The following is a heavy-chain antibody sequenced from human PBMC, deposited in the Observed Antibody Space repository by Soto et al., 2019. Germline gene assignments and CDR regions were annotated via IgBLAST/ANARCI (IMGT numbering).Heavy chain of an antibody. Sequence: QVQLVQSGAEVKKPGASVKVSCKASGYTFSSYGISWVRQAPGQGLEWMGWISAYNGNTNYAQKLQGSVTMTTDTSTSTPYIDLRRLSSYDTAVYYCARDSPPPREWGPGTLVTVSS. CDR2: ISAYNGNT. V-gene: IGHV1-18*01. J-gene: IGHJ4*02. CDR1: GYTFSSYG. CDR3: ARDSPPPRE.